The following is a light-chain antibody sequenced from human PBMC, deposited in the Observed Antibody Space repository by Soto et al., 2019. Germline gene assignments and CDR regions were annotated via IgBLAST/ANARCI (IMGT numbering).Light chain of an antibody. CDR2: GAS. CDR3: QQYNNWPPVIT. CDR1: QSVSTN. V-gene: IGKV3-15*01. J-gene: IGKJ5*01. Sequence: EIVMTQSPATLSVSPGERATLSCRASQSVSTNLAWYQQKPGQAPRLLMYGASTRATGITARFSGSGSETEFTLTISSLQSEDFAVYYCQQYNNWPPVITFGQGTRLEIK.